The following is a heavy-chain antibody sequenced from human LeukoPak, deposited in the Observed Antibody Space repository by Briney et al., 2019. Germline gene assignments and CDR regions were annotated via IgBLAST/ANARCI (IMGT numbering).Heavy chain of an antibody. CDR2: INHSGRT. D-gene: IGHD3-22*01. Sequence: SETLSLTCAVSGGSFSGYYWSWIRQPPGKGLEWIGEINHSGRTNYNPSLKSRGTISVDTSKNQFSLKLSSVTAADTAVYYCARGRRITMIVVVTLDAFDIWGQGTMVTVSS. CDR3: ARGRRITMIVVVTLDAFDI. J-gene: IGHJ3*02. V-gene: IGHV4-34*01. CDR1: GGSFSGYY.